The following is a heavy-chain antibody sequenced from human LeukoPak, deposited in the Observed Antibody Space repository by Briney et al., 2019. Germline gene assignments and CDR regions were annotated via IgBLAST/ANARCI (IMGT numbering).Heavy chain of an antibody. D-gene: IGHD3-10*01. Sequence: PSETLSLTCTVSGGSISSYYWSWIRQPPGKGLEWIGYIYYSGSTNYNPSLKSRVTISVDTSKNQFSLKLSSVTAADTAVYYCARGDGSIDYWGQGTLVTVSS. CDR3: ARGDGSIDY. CDR2: IYYSGST. J-gene: IGHJ4*02. CDR1: GGSISSYY. V-gene: IGHV4-59*01.